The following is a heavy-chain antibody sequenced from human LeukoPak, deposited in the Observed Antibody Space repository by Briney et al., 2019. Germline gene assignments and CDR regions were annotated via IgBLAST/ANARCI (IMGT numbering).Heavy chain of an antibody. CDR3: ARRRSKAYEN. Sequence: SGGSLRLSCAASGFTVSSNYMNWVRQAPGKGLEWVSLIFSGGTTHHADSVKGRFTISRDNSKNTEYLQMNSLRVDDTAVYYCARRRSKAYENWGQGTLVTASS. CDR2: IFSGGTT. D-gene: IGHD3-22*01. V-gene: IGHV3-53*01. CDR1: GFTVSSNY. J-gene: IGHJ4*02.